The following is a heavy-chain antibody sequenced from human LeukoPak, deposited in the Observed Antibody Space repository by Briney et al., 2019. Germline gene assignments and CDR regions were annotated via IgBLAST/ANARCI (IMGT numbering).Heavy chain of an antibody. D-gene: IGHD3-22*01. Sequence: GGSLRLSCAASGFTFSDYYMSWIHQAPGKGLEWVSYISSSGSTIYYADSVKGRFTISRDNAKNSLYLQMNSLRAEDTAVYYCARGYYYDSSGPYYFDYWGQGTLVTVSS. CDR3: ARGYYYDSSGPYYFDY. V-gene: IGHV3-11*01. CDR1: GFTFSDYY. J-gene: IGHJ4*02. CDR2: ISSSGSTI.